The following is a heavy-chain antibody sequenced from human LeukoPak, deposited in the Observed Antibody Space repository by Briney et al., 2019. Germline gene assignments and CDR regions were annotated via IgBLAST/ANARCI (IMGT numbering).Heavy chain of an antibody. V-gene: IGHV3-74*01. J-gene: IGHJ6*03. CDR1: GFTFSSYW. D-gene: IGHD6-13*01. Sequence: PPGGSLRLSCAASGFTFSSYWMHWVRQAPGKGLVWVSRINTDGSITSYADSVKGRFTISRDNAKNTLYLQMNSLRAEDTAMYYCARMEETYTSSWLGTDSYYYYMDVWGKGTTVTVSS. CDR3: ARMEETYTSSWLGTDSYYYYMDV. CDR2: INTDGSIT.